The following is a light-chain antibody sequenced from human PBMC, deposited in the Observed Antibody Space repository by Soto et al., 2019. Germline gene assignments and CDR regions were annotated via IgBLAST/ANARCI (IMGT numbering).Light chain of an antibody. Sequence: EIVMTQSPATPSVSPGERATLSCRASQSVSSNLAWYQQKPGQAPRLLIYGASTRAPGIPARFSDSGSGTEFTLTFRSLQSADFAVYYCQQYNNWTRTFGQGTKVEIK. CDR2: GAS. CDR1: QSVSSN. V-gene: IGKV3-15*01. CDR3: QQYNNWTRT. J-gene: IGKJ1*01.